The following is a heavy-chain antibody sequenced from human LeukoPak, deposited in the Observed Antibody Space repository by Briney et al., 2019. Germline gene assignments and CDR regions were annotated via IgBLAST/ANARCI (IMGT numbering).Heavy chain of an antibody. CDR2: INPNSGGT. CDR3: ATRLTVAGGFDY. Sequence: ASVKVSCKASGYTFTGDYMHWVRQAPGQGLEWMGWINPNSGGTNYAQKFQDRVTMTRDTSMSTAYMELSRLRSDDTAVYYCATRLTVAGGFDYWGQGTLVTVSS. D-gene: IGHD6-19*01. CDR1: GYTFTGDY. J-gene: IGHJ4*02. V-gene: IGHV1-2*02.